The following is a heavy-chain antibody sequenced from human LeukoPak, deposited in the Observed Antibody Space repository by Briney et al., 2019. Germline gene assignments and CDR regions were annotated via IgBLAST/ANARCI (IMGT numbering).Heavy chain of an antibody. CDR1: GGSISGYY. D-gene: IGHD6-19*01. CDR3: ARDGRAGSLFAY. V-gene: IGHV4-59*01. CDR2: ISYSGST. J-gene: IGHJ4*02. Sequence: SETLSLTCTVSGGSISGYYWSWIRQPPGKGLEWVGYISYSGSTNYNPSLKSRVTISVDTSKNQFSLKLSSVTATDTAIYYCARDGRAGSLFAYWGQGTLVTVSS.